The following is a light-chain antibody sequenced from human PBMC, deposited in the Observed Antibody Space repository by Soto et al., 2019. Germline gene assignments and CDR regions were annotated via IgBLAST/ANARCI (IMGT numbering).Light chain of an antibody. Sequence: QSALTQPPSVSGAPGQRVTISCTGSYSNIGAGYEVHWYQQIPGTAPKLLISGHNNRPSGVPDRFFGSKSGTSASLTIIGLQAEDEADYYCTSHAGSNNYVFGTGTKVTVL. CDR1: YSNIGAGYE. V-gene: IGLV1-40*01. CDR2: GHN. J-gene: IGLJ1*01. CDR3: TSHAGSNNYV.